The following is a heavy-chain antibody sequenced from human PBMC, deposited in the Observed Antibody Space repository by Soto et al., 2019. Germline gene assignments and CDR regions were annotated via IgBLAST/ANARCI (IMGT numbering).Heavy chain of an antibody. CDR1: GFTFSSYG. J-gene: IGHJ4*02. Sequence: QVQLVESGGGVVQPGRSLRLSCAASGFTFSSYGMHWVRQAPGKGLEWVAVIWYDGSNKYYADSVKGRFTISRDNSKNRLYLQMNSLRAEDTAVYYCARDSFWRGYTPIGYWGQGTLVTVSS. V-gene: IGHV3-33*01. CDR3: ARDSFWRGYTPIGY. D-gene: IGHD3-3*01. CDR2: IWYDGSNK.